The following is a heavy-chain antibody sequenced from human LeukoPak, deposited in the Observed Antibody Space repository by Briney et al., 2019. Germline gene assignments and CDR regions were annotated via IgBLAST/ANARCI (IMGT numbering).Heavy chain of an antibody. J-gene: IGHJ4*02. CDR2: ISYHGRDQ. CDR3: VRQDCSGGSCYLDY. Sequence: PGGSLRLSCAASRFIFSNYAMHWVRQAPGKGLDWVAVISYHGRDQFYADSVKGRFTISRDSSKDTLYLQMSSLRTEDTAVYYCVRQDCSGGSCYLDYWGQGTLVTVSS. CDR1: RFIFSNYA. V-gene: IGHV3-30*04. D-gene: IGHD2-15*01.